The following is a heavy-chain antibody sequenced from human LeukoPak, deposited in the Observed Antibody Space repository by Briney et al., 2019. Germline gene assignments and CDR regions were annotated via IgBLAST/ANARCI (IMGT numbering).Heavy chain of an antibody. CDR1: GGSISSYY. CDR2: IYYSGST. CDR3: ARLGDYYDSSGPTPFDY. D-gene: IGHD3-22*01. J-gene: IGHJ4*02. Sequence: SETLSLTCTVSGGSISSYYWSWIRQPPGKGLEGIGYIYYSGSTNYNPSLKSRVTISVDTSKNQFSLKLSSVTAADTAVYYCARLGDYYDSSGPTPFDYWGQGTLVTVSS. V-gene: IGHV4-59*08.